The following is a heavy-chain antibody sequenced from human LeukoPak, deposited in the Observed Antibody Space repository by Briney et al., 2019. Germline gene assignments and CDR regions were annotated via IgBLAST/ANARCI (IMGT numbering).Heavy chain of an antibody. Sequence: GGSLRLSCAASGFIFSSYTMNWVRQAPGKVLEWVSSITSGSSYIYYADSVKGRFTISRDNAKNSLYLQMNSLRAEDTAVYYCARGTIAAADIDYWGQGTLVTVSS. CDR2: ITSGSSYI. J-gene: IGHJ4*02. CDR1: GFIFSSYT. D-gene: IGHD6-13*01. V-gene: IGHV3-21*01. CDR3: ARGTIAAADIDY.